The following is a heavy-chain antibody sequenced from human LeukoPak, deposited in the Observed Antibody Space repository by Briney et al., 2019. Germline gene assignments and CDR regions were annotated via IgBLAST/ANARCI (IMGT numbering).Heavy chain of an antibody. Sequence: GGSLRLSCAASGFTFSTYSMNWVRQAPGKGLEWVSYISSRGSGIYYGDSVKGRFTISRDNAKNSLYLQMNSLRVEDTAVYYCARDLVSYYNYYMDVWGKGTTVTVSS. CDR1: GFTFSTYS. CDR2: ISSRGSGI. V-gene: IGHV3-48*01. D-gene: IGHD3-16*01. CDR3: ARDLVSYYNYYMDV. J-gene: IGHJ6*03.